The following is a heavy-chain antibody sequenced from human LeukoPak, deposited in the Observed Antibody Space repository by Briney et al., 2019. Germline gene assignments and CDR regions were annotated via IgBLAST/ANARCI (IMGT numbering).Heavy chain of an antibody. CDR1: GFAFSDYA. CDR3: AKKVILQTNYFDY. V-gene: IGHV3-23*01. J-gene: IGHJ4*02. CDR2: VSHSGSTT. Sequence: GSLSLSCAASGFAFSDYAMSWVRPAPGKGLEWVSSVSHSGSTTYYADSAKGRFTISRDNSKKTLYLQMNSLRAEDTAIYFCAKKVILQTNYFDYWGQGTLVTVS. D-gene: IGHD3-16*02.